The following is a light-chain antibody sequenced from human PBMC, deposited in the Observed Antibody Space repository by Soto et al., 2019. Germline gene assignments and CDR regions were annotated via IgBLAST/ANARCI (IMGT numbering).Light chain of an antibody. Sequence: EIVLTQSPATLSLSPGDRATLSCRAIQGVGSFLAWFQQKPGQAPRVLIYDTSNSATVIPARFSGTASETDVTLTMSSLEPEDFALYYCQQRVSLQLTFGGGTKVEIK. CDR1: QGVGSF. CDR2: DTS. V-gene: IGKV3-11*01. CDR3: QQRVSLQLT. J-gene: IGKJ4*01.